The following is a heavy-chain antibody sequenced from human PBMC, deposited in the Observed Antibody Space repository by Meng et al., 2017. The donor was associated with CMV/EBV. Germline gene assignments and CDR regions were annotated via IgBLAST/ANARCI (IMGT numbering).Heavy chain of an antibody. CDR1: GFVFSRYS. J-gene: IGHJ4*02. CDR2: INSGSGVM. Sequence: GESLKISCAASGFVFSRYSMNWVRQAPGKGLEWLAYINSGSGVMSYADSVKGRFIISRDNTKDSLHLQMNSLRAEDTAVYYCAKDKCNYYYDNPEYTSIYFDSWGQGTLVTVSS. CDR3: AKDKCNYYYDNPEYTSIYFDS. D-gene: IGHD3-22*01. V-gene: IGHV3-48*04.